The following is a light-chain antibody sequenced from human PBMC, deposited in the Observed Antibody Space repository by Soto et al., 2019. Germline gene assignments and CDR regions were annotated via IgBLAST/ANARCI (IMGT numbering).Light chain of an antibody. CDR1: RSNIGSNY. CDR2: RNN. Sequence: QSVLTQPPSASGTPGQRVTISCSGSRSNIGSNYVYWYQQLPGTAPKLLIYRNNQRPSGVPDLFSGSKSGTSASLAISGLRSEDEADYYCAAWDDSLSAIYVFGTGTKVTVL. J-gene: IGLJ1*01. V-gene: IGLV1-47*01. CDR3: AAWDDSLSAIYV.